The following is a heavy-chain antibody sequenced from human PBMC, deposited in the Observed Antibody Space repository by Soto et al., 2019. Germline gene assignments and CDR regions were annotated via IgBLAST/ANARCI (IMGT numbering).Heavy chain of an antibody. V-gene: IGHV3-23*01. CDR1: GFTFSSYA. J-gene: IGHJ5*02. Sequence: EVQLLESGGGLVQPGGSLRLSCAASGFTFSSYAMSWVRQAPGKGLEWVSAISGSGGSTYYADSVKGRFTISRDNSKNTLYLQMNSLRAEDTAVYYCAKSMGDRIMITFGGVIGHWGQGTLVTVSS. D-gene: IGHD3-16*01. CDR3: AKSMGDRIMITFGGVIGH. CDR2: ISGSGGST.